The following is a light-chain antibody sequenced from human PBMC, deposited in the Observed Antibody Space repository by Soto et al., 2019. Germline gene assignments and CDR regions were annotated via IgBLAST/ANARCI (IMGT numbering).Light chain of an antibody. CDR2: GAS. CDR1: QSVRSN. CDR3: QQYNNWPAIT. J-gene: IGKJ5*01. V-gene: IGKV3D-15*01. Sequence: EIVLTQSPGTLSLSPGERATLPCRASQSVRSNLAWYQQKPGQAPRLLIYGASTRAPGIPARFSGFGSGTDFTLTIRSLQSEDFAIYYCQQYNNWPAITFGQGTRLEI.